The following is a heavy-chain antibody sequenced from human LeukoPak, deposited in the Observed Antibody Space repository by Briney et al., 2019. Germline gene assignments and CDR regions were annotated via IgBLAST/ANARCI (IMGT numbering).Heavy chain of an antibody. CDR2: ISSSSSTI. V-gene: IGHV3-48*04. CDR1: GFTFSSYS. CDR3: ARGLTTVTDY. D-gene: IGHD4-17*01. Sequence: GGSLRLSCAASGFTFSSYSMNWVRQAPGKGLEWVSYISSSSSTIYYADSVKGRFTISRDNAKNSLYLQMNSLRAEDTAVYYCARGLTTVTDYWGQGTLVTVSS. J-gene: IGHJ4*02.